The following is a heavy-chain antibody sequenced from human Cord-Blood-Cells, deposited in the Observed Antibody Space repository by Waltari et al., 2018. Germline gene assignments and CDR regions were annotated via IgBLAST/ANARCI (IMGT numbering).Heavy chain of an antibody. CDR1: GYTFTSYY. CDR2: INPSGGST. Sequence: QVQLVQSGAEVKKPGASVKVSCKASGYTFTSYYMHCVRQAPGQGLEWMGIINPSGGSTSYAQKFQGRVTMTRDTSTSTVYMELSSLRSEDTAVYYCARDMGGIAARRGWFDPWGQGTLVTVSS. V-gene: IGHV1-46*01. J-gene: IGHJ5*02. CDR3: ARDMGGIAARRGWFDP. D-gene: IGHD6-6*01.